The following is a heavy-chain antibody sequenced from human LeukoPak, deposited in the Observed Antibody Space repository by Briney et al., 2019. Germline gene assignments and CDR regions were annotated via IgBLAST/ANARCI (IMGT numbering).Heavy chain of an antibody. CDR3: AREKHLLWFGESPMDV. Sequence: GGSLRLSCAASGFTFSSYAMSWVRQAPGKGLEWVSAISGSGGSTYYADSVKGRFTISRDNSKNSLYLQMNSLRAEDTAVYYCAREKHLLWFGESPMDVWGKGTTVTVSS. V-gene: IGHV3-23*01. D-gene: IGHD3-10*01. CDR2: ISGSGGST. J-gene: IGHJ6*03. CDR1: GFTFSSYA.